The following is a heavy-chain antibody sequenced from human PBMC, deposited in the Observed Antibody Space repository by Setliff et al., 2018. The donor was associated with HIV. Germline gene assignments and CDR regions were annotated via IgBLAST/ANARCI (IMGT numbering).Heavy chain of an antibody. CDR3: AKGGAVSADFDS. D-gene: IGHD3-16*01. V-gene: IGHV4-4*07. CDR2: INTSGST. J-gene: IGHJ5*01. CDR1: GGSVSNYY. Sequence: SETLSLTCTVSGGSVSNYYWTWIRQSAGKGLEWIGHINTSGSTKYNPSLKSRLTMSVDSSGNQFSLTLTSVTAADTAVYFCAKGGAVSADFDSWGQGTRSTVS.